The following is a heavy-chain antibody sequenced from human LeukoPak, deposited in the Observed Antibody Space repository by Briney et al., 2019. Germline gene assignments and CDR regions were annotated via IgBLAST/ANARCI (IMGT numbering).Heavy chain of an antibody. CDR2: IYSGGST. CDR1: GFTVSSNY. D-gene: IGHD3-9*01. J-gene: IGHJ4*02. CDR3: AREGVDYDILTGYPLAFDY. Sequence: PGGSLRLSCAASGFTVSSNYMSWVRQAPGKGLEWVSVIYSGGSTYYADSVKGRFTISRDNSKNTLYLQMNSLRAEDTAVYYCAREGVDYDILTGYPLAFDYRGQGTLVTVSS. V-gene: IGHV3-66*02.